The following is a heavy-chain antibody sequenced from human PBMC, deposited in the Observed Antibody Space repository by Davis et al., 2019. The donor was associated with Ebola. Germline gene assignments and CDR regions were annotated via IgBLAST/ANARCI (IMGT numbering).Heavy chain of an antibody. J-gene: IGHJ4*02. D-gene: IGHD4-17*01. V-gene: IGHV3-7*01. CDR2: IKQDGSEK. Sequence: GESLKISCAASGFTFSSYWMSWVRQAPGKGLEWVANIKQDGSEKYYVNSVKGRFTISRDNAKNSLYLQMNSLRAEDTAVYYCARGLRCDYWGQGTLVTVSS. CDR3: ARGLRCDY. CDR1: GFTFSSYW.